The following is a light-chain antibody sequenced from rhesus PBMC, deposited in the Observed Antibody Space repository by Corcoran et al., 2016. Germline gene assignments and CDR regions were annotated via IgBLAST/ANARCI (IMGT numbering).Light chain of an antibody. V-gene: IGKV1-74*01. CDR3: QHNFGTPFT. Sequence: DIQMTQSPSSLSASVGDRVTITCRASENVNNYLNWYQQKPGKAPKLLIYKASILQSGVPSRFSGSGSGTDYTFTISSLQSEDVATYYCQHNFGTPFTFGPGTKLDIK. CDR2: KAS. CDR1: ENVNNY. J-gene: IGKJ3*01.